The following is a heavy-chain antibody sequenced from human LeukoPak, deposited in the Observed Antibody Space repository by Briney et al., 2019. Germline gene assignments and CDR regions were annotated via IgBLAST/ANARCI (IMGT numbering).Heavy chain of an antibody. CDR2: ISYDGSNK. CDR3: AKDHRGSSWYPNFDY. Sequence: PGGSLRLSCAASGFTFSSYAMHWVRQAPGKGLEWVAVISYDGSNKYYADSVKGRFTISRDNSKNTLYLQMNSLRAEDTAVYYCAKDHRGSSWYPNFDYWGQGTLVTVSS. J-gene: IGHJ4*02. CDR1: GFTFSSYA. D-gene: IGHD6-13*01. V-gene: IGHV3-30*04.